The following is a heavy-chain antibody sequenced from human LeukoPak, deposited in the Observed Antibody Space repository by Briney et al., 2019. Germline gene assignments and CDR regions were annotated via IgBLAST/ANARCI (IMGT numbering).Heavy chain of an antibody. V-gene: IGHV3-15*01. Sequence: GGSLRLSCAASGFTFSNAWMSWVRQAPGKGLEWVGRIYSKTHGGTTDYAAPVKGRFTISRDDSKNTLHLEMNSLKTEDTAIYYCTTVPEGYCSTATCYSYFDYWGQGTLVTVSS. CDR1: GFTFSNAW. D-gene: IGHD2-2*02. CDR3: TTVPEGYCSTATCYSYFDY. J-gene: IGHJ4*02. CDR2: IYSKTHGGTT.